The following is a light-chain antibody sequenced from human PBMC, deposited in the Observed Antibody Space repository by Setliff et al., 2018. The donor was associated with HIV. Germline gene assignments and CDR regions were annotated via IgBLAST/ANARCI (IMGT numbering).Light chain of an antibody. J-gene: IGLJ1*01. CDR1: SSDVGGYNY. CDR3: CSYAGSYTYV. V-gene: IGLV2-14*01. Sequence: QSALTQPASVSGSPGQSITISCTGTSSDVGGYNYVSWYQQHPGKAPKVIIYEVNNRPSGVSNRFSGSKSGNTASLTISGLQAEDEADYYCCSYAGSYTYVFGTGTKVTVL. CDR2: EVN.